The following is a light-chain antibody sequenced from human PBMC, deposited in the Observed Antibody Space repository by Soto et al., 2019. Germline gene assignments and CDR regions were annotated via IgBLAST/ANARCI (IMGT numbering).Light chain of an antibody. CDR2: GAF. J-gene: IGKJ1*01. CDR3: QQYNYLPT. Sequence: VLTQSPATLSVSPGERAALSCRASQSVAGNVAWYQQKPGQVPRLLIHGAFTRATGIPARFSGSGSGTEFTLSISSLQSEDFAVYYCQQYNYLPTFCPGTKVDIK. CDR1: QSVAGN. V-gene: IGKV3-15*01.